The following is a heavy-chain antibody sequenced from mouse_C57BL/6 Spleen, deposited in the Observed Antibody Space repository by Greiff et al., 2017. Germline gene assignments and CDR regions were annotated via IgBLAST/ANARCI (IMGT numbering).Heavy chain of an antibody. CDR1: GYTFTSYW. J-gene: IGHJ4*01. CDR2: IDPSDSYT. Sequence: VQLQQPGAELVRPGTSVKLSCKASGYTFTSYWMHWVKQRPGQGLEWIGVIDPSDSYTNYNQKFKGKATLPVDTSSSTAYMQLSSLTSEDTAVYYCAREVFIYDGDYWGQGTSVTVSS. CDR3: AREVFIYDGDY. D-gene: IGHD2-1*01. V-gene: IGHV1-59*01.